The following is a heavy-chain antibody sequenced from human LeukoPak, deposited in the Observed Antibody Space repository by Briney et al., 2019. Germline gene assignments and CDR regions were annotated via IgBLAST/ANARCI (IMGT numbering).Heavy chain of an antibody. CDR3: TRTTTTADWYFDL. V-gene: IGHV3-74*01. Sequence: GGSLRLSCAVSGFTFSNYWMYWVRQAPGKRLVWVARINSDWSSTTYADSFEGRFTISRDNTKSRLHLQMHSLRVDDSAVYFCTRTTTTADWYFDLWGRGTLVTVSS. CDR2: INSDWSST. D-gene: IGHD1-1*01. J-gene: IGHJ2*01. CDR1: GFTFSNYW.